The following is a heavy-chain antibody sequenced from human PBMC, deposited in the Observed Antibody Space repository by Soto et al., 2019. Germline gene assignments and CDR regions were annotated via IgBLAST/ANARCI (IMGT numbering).Heavy chain of an antibody. J-gene: IGHJ5*02. V-gene: IGHV1-69*13. D-gene: IGHD2-15*01. CDR3: ARDTGGSCYAYNWFDP. CDR2: IIPIFGTA. CDR1: GGTFSSYA. Sequence: ASVKVSCKASGGTFSSYAISWVRQAPGQGLEWMGGIIPIFGTANYAQKFQGRVTITADESTSTAYMELSSLRSEDTAVYYCARDTGGSCYAYNWFDPWGQGTLVTVSS.